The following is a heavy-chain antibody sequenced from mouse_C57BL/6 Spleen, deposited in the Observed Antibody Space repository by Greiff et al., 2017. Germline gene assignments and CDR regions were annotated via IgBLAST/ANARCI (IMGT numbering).Heavy chain of an antibody. D-gene: IGHD1-1*01. CDR1: GYAFSSSW. Sequence: LQESGPELVKPGASVKISCKASGYAFSSSWMNWVKQRPGKGLEWIGRIYPGDGDTNYNGKFKGKATLTADKSSSTAYMQLSSLTSEDSAVYFCALLRQYYFDYWGQGTTLTVSS. CDR2: IYPGDGDT. V-gene: IGHV1-82*01. CDR3: ALLRQYYFDY. J-gene: IGHJ2*01.